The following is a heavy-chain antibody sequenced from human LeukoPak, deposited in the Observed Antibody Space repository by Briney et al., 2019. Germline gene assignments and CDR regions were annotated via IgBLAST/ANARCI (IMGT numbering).Heavy chain of an antibody. J-gene: IGHJ4*02. D-gene: IGHD2-2*02. CDR1: RFPFNNYA. Sequence: GGSLRLSCAASRFPFNNYAMTWVRQAPGKGLEWASTISGSGDSTHYADSVKGRFTISRDNSKNMLYLQMNSLRVEDTAIYYCVKGCSYTGCYTSDYWGQGTLVTVSS. V-gene: IGHV3-23*01. CDR2: ISGSGDST. CDR3: VKGCSYTGCYTSDY.